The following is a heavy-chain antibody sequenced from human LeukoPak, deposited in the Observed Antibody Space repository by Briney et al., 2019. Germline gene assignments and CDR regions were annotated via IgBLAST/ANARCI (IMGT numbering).Heavy chain of an antibody. CDR2: ISSSGSTI. CDR3: AGREYYYYYMDV. CDR1: GFTFSDYY. D-gene: IGHD1-26*01. Sequence: PGGSLRLSCAASGFTFSDYYMSWIRQAPGKGLESVSYISSSGSTIYYTDSVKGRFTISRDNAKNSLYLQMNSLRAEDTAVYYCAGREYYYYYMDVWGKGTTVTVSS. J-gene: IGHJ6*03. V-gene: IGHV3-11*01.